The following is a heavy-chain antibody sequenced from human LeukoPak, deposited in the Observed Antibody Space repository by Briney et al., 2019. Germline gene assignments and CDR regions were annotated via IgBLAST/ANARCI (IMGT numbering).Heavy chain of an antibody. Sequence: SETLSLTCTVSGYSISSGYYWGWIRQPPGKGLEWIGSIYHSGSTYYNPSLKSRVTISVDTSKNQFSLKLSSVTAADTAVYYCARDSHDFWSGYRNYYFDYWGQGTLVTVSS. CDR3: ARDSHDFWSGYRNYYFDY. CDR1: GYSISSGYY. CDR2: IYHSGST. V-gene: IGHV4-38-2*02. D-gene: IGHD3-3*01. J-gene: IGHJ4*02.